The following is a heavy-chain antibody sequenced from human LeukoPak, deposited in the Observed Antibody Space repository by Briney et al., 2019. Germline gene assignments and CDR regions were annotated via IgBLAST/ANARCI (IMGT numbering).Heavy chain of an antibody. CDR3: ARYFNSNGYFSLRGDY. V-gene: IGHV3-7*01. J-gene: IGHJ4*02. CDR1: GFTFSTYW. Sequence: GGSLRLSCAASGFTFSTYWMMWVRQATGKGLEWVVSIQQDGSHIYYVDSVKGRFTVSRDNAKNSLYLQMNSLRVEDTAVYYCARYFNSNGYFSLRGDYWGQGTLVTVSS. D-gene: IGHD3-22*01. CDR2: IQQDGSHI.